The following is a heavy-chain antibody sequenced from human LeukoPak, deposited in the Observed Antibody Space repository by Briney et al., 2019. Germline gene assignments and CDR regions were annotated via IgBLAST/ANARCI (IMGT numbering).Heavy chain of an antibody. CDR3: ARVDSGYDYLNFDY. V-gene: IGHV1-2*02. CDR2: INPNSGGT. D-gene: IGHD5-12*01. J-gene: IGHJ4*02. CDR1: GYTFTVYY. Sequence: ASVKVSFKASGYTFTVYYMHWVRQAPGQGLEWMGWINPNSGGTNYAQKFQGRVTMTRDTSISTAYMELRRLRSDDTAVYYCARVDSGYDYLNFDYWGQGTLVTVSS.